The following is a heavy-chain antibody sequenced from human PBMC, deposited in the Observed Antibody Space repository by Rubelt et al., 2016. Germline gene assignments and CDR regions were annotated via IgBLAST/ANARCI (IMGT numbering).Heavy chain of an antibody. D-gene: IGHD4-17*01. CDR1: GFTFSSYA. J-gene: IGHJ4*02. V-gene: IGHV3-23*01. Sequence: EVQLLESGGGLVQPGGSLRLSCAASGFTFSSYAMSWVRQAPGKGLEWVSAISGSGGSTYYADSVKGRFTISRDNSKNTLYLQRNSLRAKDTAVYYCAKVPIRTVTSTFDYWGQGTLVTVSS. CDR2: ISGSGGST. CDR3: AKVPIRTVTSTFDY.